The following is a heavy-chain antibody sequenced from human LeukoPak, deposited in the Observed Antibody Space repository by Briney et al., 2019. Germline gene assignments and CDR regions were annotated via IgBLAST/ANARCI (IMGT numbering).Heavy chain of an antibody. D-gene: IGHD3-22*01. CDR3: ARDLYYYDSSGYYYPGGSDY. J-gene: IGHJ4*02. Sequence: PGGSLRLSCAASGFTFSSYWMSWVRQAPGKGLEWVANIEQDGSEKYYVDSVKGRFTISRDNAKNSLYLQMNSLRAEDTAVYYCARDLYYYDSSGYYYPGGSDYWGQGTLVTVSS. CDR2: IEQDGSEK. V-gene: IGHV3-7*01. CDR1: GFTFSSYW.